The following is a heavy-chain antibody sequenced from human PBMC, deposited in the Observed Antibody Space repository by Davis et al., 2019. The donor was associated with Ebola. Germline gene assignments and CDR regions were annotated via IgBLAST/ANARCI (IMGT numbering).Heavy chain of an antibody. V-gene: IGHV4-39*01. CDR2: IYYSGST. Sequence: MPSETLSLTCAVSGGSISSSNWWSWVRQPPGKGLEWIGSIYYSGSTYYNPSLKSRVTISVDTSKNQFSLKLSSVTAADTAVYYCARQGIVVVTAIADAFDIWGQGTMVTVSS. J-gene: IGHJ3*02. D-gene: IGHD2-21*02. CDR1: GGSISSSNW. CDR3: ARQGIVVVTAIADAFDI.